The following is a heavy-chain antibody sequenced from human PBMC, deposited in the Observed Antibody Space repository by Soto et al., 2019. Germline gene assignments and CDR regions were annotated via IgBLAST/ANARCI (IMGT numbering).Heavy chain of an antibody. J-gene: IGHJ4*02. CDR1: GGSISSGGYY. CDR2: IYYSGST. D-gene: IGHD5-12*01. Sequence: SETLSLTCTVSGGSISSGGYYWIWIRQHPGKGLEWIGYIYYSGSTYYNPSLKSRVTISVDTSKNQFYLKRSSVTAADTAVYYCARVQRGYDYLADYWGQGTLVTVSS. CDR3: ARVQRGYDYLADY. V-gene: IGHV4-31*03.